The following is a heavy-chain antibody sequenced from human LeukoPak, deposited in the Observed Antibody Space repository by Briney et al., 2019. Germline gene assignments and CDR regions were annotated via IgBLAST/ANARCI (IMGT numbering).Heavy chain of an antibody. J-gene: IGHJ4*02. V-gene: IGHV3-23*01. D-gene: IGHD6-13*01. Sequence: HAGGSLRLSCAASGFTFSNFAMSWVRQAPGKGLEWVSAISGSDGSTYYADSVKGRFTISRDNSKNTLFLQMNSLRAEDTAVYYCAKDRAQQLVLDFWGQGTLVTVSS. CDR3: AKDRAQQLVLDF. CDR1: GFTFSNFA. CDR2: ISGSDGST.